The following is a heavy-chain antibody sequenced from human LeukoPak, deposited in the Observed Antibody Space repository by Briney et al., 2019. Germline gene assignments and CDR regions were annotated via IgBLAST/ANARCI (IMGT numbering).Heavy chain of an antibody. D-gene: IGHD5-18*01. Sequence: GGSLRLSCLASGFTFNSLSMNWVRQVPGKGLEWVSHITGTGRTTQYSGSVKGRFSISRDNAKNSLFLQMDSLRVEDTGIYYCATDGDGHGGYALHYWGQGILVAVSS. CDR3: ATDGDGHGGYALHY. CDR2: ITGTGRTT. V-gene: IGHV3-48*01. CDR1: GFTFNSLS. J-gene: IGHJ4*02.